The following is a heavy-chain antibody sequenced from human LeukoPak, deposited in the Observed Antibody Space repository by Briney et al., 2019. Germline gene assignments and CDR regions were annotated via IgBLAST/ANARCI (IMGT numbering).Heavy chain of an antibody. CDR3: ARHGISGSWSVWFDP. V-gene: IGHV4-59*08. CDR2: IYYTGST. CDR1: GGSISSYY. D-gene: IGHD6-13*01. Sequence: SETLSLTCTVSGGSISSYYWSWIRQPPGKGLEWIGYIYYTGSTNYNPSLKSRVTISVDTSKNQFSLKLNSVTAADTAVYYCARHGISGSWSVWFDPWGQGTMVTVSS. J-gene: IGHJ5*02.